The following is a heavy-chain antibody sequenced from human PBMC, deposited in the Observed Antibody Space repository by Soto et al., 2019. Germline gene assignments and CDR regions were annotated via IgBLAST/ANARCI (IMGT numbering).Heavy chain of an antibody. CDR3: ATGGGGYFDF. V-gene: IGHV3-23*01. CDR1: GDSMSSSDYY. Sequence: ETLSLTCAVSGDSMSSSDYYWGWIRQPPGKGLEWVSSLSGSGGSTYSADSVKGRFTISRDTSKNMLYLQMNSLRAEDSAVYYCATGGGGYFDFWGRGTLVTVSS. CDR2: LSGSGGST. J-gene: IGHJ2*01. D-gene: IGHD2-15*01.